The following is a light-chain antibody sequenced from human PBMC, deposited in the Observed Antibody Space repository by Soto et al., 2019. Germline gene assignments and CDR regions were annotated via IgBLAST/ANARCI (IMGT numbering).Light chain of an antibody. CDR2: TNN. CDR1: SSNIGTNA. Sequence: QSVLTQPPSASGTPGQRVTISCSGSSSNIGTNAVNWYQQLPGTAPKLLINTNNQRPSGVPDRFSGSKSGTSASLAISGLQSEDEADYCCASWDDSLNGVVFGGGTKLTVL. J-gene: IGLJ2*01. CDR3: ASWDDSLNGVV. V-gene: IGLV1-44*01.